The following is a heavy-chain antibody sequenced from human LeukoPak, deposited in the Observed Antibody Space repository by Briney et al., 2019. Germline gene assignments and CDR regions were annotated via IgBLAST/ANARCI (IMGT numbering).Heavy chain of an antibody. CDR1: GFTFSSYA. J-gene: IGHJ4*02. D-gene: IGHD1-26*01. Sequence: GGSLRLSCAASGFTFSSYAMSWVRQAPGKGLAWVANIKEDGTEKNYVDSVKGRFTISRDNAKNSVYLQMNSLRVEDTAVYYCARHSVESGSYSPDYWGQGTLVTVSS. V-gene: IGHV3-7*01. CDR2: IKEDGTEK. CDR3: ARHSVESGSYSPDY.